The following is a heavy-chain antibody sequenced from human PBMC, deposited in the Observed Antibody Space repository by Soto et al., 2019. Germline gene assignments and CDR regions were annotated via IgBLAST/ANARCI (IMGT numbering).Heavy chain of an antibody. Sequence: ASVKVSCKVSGYTLTELSMHWVRQAPGKGLEWMGGFDPEDGETIYAQKFQGRVTMTEDTSTDTAYMELSSLRSEDTAVYYCATEPRGTTYPYYYGMDVWGQGTTVTVSS. J-gene: IGHJ6*02. V-gene: IGHV1-24*01. CDR2: FDPEDGET. D-gene: IGHD4-17*01. CDR3: ATEPRGTTYPYYYGMDV. CDR1: GYTLTELS.